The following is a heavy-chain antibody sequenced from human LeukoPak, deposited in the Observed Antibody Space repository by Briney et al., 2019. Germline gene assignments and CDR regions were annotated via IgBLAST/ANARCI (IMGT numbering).Heavy chain of an antibody. D-gene: IGHD2-8*02. CDR3: ARVTLLVGNTRFEY. V-gene: IGHV1-2*02. CDR2: INPNSGDT. J-gene: IGHJ4*02. Sequence: GASVKVSCKASGYTFTGYYIHWVRQAPGQGLEWMGWINPNSGDTNYSQNFQGRVTMTRDTSINTAYMELSSLRSDDTAVYYCARVTLLVGNTRFEYWGQGTLVTVSS. CDR1: GYTFTGYY.